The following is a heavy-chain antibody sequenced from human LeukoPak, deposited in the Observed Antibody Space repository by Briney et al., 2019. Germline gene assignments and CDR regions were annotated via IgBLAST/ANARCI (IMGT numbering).Heavy chain of an antibody. V-gene: IGHV4-34*01. CDR2: INHSGST. Sequence: PSETLSLTCAVYGGSFSAYYWSWIRQPPGKGLEGIGEINHSGSTNYNPSLKSRVTISVDTSKNQFSLKLSSVTAADTAVYYCARGAEMAITGTGNSGWFDPWGQGTLVTVSS. J-gene: IGHJ5*02. CDR1: GGSFSAYY. D-gene: IGHD1-20*01. CDR3: ARGAEMAITGTGNSGWFDP.